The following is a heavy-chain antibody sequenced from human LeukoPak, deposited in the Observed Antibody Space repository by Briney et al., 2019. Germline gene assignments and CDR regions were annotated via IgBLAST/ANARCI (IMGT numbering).Heavy chain of an antibody. CDR2: IIPILGIA. CDR1: GGTFSSYA. Sequence: GASVKVSCKASGGTFSSYASSWVRQAPGQGLEWMGRIIPILGIANYAQKFQGRVTITADKSTSTAYMELSSLRSEDTAVYYCARDRAGSGSDYWGQGTLVTVSS. J-gene: IGHJ4*02. V-gene: IGHV1-69*04. CDR3: ARDRAGSGSDY. D-gene: IGHD6-19*01.